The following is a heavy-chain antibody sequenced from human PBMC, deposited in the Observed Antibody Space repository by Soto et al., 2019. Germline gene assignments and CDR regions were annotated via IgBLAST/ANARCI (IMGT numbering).Heavy chain of an antibody. CDR2: VSHSGST. CDR1: GGSIFSHL. D-gene: IGHD3-16*01. CDR3: AREGPLSGDAFDI. J-gene: IGHJ3*02. Sequence: SETLSLTCTVSGGSIFSHLWSWIRQPPGKGLEWIGYVSHSGSTTHNPSLKSRVTISLDTPQNQVFLQLRSVTAADTAVYYCAREGPLSGDAFDIWGRGTKVTVSS. V-gene: IGHV4-59*11.